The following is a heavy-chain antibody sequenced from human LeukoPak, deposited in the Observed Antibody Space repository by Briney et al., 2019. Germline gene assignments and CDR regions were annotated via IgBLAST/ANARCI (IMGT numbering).Heavy chain of an antibody. Sequence: PGGSLRLSCAASGFTFSSYAMSWVRQAPGKGLQWVSTLSGSGSNTYYADSVKGRFTISRDNSKNTLYLQMSSLGAEDTAVYYCAKWRSATGDFDYWGQGTLVTVSS. D-gene: IGHD7-27*01. CDR3: AKWRSATGDFDY. CDR2: LSGSGSNT. CDR1: GFTFSSYA. J-gene: IGHJ4*02. V-gene: IGHV3-23*01.